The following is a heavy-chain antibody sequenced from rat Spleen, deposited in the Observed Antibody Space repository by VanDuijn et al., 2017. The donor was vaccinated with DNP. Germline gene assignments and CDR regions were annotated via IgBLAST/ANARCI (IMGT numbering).Heavy chain of an antibody. CDR2: IGSPAYAP. V-gene: IGHV5-22*01. D-gene: IGHD4-3*01. CDR1: GFTFSAYY. CDR3: VRWNSGHFDY. J-gene: IGHJ2*01. Sequence: EVQLVESGGGLVQPGRSLKLSCAASGFTFSAYYMAWVRQAPGKGLEWVAYIGSPAYAPYHGDSVKGRFTISRDNAKSTLYLQMNSLRSEDMATYYCVRWNSGHFDYWGQGAMVTVSS.